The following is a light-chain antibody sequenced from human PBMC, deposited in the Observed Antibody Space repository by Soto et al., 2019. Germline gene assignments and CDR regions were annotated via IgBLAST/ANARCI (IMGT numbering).Light chain of an antibody. CDR1: QTMSTW. CDR2: DAS. J-gene: IGKJ4*01. Sequence: DIQMTQSPSTLSASVGDRVTITCRASQTMSTWLAWYQQKPGKAPKVLIYDASSLETGVPSRFSGSGSGTEFTLTISSLQPDDFATYYCQQYNSYPLTFGGRIKEEIK. V-gene: IGKV1-5*01. CDR3: QQYNSYPLT.